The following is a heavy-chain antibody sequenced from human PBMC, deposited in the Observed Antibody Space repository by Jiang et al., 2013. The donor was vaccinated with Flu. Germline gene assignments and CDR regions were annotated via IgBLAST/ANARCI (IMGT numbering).Heavy chain of an antibody. CDR1: GYTFTSYG. CDR3: ARAPNYYDSSGYNSSFYY. V-gene: IGHV1-3*01. J-gene: IGHJ4*02. D-gene: IGHD3-22*01. CDR2: INAGNGNT. Sequence: SGAEVKKPGASVKVSCKASGYTFTSYGISWVRQAPGQRLEWMGWINAGNGNTKYSQKFQGRVTITRDTSASTAYMELSSLRSEDTAVYYCARAPNYYDSSGYNSSFYYWGQGTLVTVSS.